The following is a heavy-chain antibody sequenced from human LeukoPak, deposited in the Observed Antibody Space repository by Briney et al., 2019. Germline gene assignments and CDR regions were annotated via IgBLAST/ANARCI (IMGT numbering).Heavy chain of an antibody. CDR1: GFTFSGFSFSDYY. CDR3: ARVRNYGSGSFYTFDY. CDR2: ISGGGSTI. V-gene: IGHV3-11*01. D-gene: IGHD3-10*01. J-gene: IGHJ4*02. Sequence: KSGGSLRLSCAASGFTFSGFSFSDYYMSWIRQAPGKGLEWVSYISGGGSTIYYADSVKGRFTISRDNAQNSLYLQMNRLRAEDTAVYYCARVRNYGSGSFYTFDYWGQGTLVTVSS.